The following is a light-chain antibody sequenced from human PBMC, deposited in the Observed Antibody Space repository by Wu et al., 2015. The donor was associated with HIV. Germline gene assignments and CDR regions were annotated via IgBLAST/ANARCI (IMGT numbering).Light chain of an antibody. CDR1: QSVVDK. J-gene: IGKJ4*01. V-gene: IGKV3-11*01. CDR2: QAS. CDR3: QQRSNWPGT. Sequence: ENLLTQSPDTLAVFPGEGVTLSCKANQSVVDKYVAWYQYKAGQPPKVLISQASTRAADTPDRFSGSGSGADFTLTISSLEPEDFAVYYCQQRSNWPGTFGGGTKVEIK.